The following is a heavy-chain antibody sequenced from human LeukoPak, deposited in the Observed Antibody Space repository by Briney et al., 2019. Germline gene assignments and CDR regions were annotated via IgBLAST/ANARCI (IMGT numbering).Heavy chain of an antibody. V-gene: IGHV1-46*01. Sequence: ASVKVSCKASGYTFTSYYMHWVRQAPGQGLEWMGIINPSGGSTSYAQKFQGRVTMTRDTSTSTVYMELSRLRSDDTAVYYCATFLDQWELLQYFQHWGQGTLVTVSS. D-gene: IGHD1-26*01. CDR1: GYTFTSYY. J-gene: IGHJ1*01. CDR3: ATFLDQWELLQYFQH. CDR2: INPSGGST.